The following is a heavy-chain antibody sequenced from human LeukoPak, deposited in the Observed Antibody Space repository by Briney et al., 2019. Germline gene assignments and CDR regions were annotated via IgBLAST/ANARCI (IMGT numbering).Heavy chain of an antibody. V-gene: IGHV3-21*01. D-gene: IGHD4-17*01. J-gene: IGHJ4*02. CDR1: GFTFSRYS. CDR3: ARDLGMDYGDGPFDY. CDR2: ISSSSSYI. Sequence: GGSLRLSCAASGFTFSRYSMNWGRQAPGKGGEGGSSISSSSSYIYYADSVKGRFTISRDNAKNSLYLQMNSLRADDTAVYYCARDLGMDYGDGPFDYWGQGTLVTVSS.